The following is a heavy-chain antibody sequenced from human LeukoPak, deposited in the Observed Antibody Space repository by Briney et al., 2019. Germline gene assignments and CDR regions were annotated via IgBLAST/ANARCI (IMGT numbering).Heavy chain of an antibody. CDR2: IYHSGST. CDR3: ARARKLVLDY. J-gene: IGHJ4*02. V-gene: IGHV4-30-2*01. D-gene: IGHD6-13*01. CDR1: GGSISSGGYS. Sequence: PSETLSLTCAVSGGSISSGGYSWSWIRQPPGKGLEWIGYIYHSGSTYYNPSLKSRVTISVDRSKNQFSLKLSSVTAADTAVYYCARARKLVLDYWGQGTLVTVSS.